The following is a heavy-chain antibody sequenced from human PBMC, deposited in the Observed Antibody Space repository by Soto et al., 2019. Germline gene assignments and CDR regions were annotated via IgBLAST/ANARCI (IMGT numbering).Heavy chain of an antibody. V-gene: IGHV3-21*01. D-gene: IGHD3-10*01. CDR2: ISSSSSNI. J-gene: IGHJ5*02. Sequence: EVQLVESGGGLVKPGGSLRLSCAASGFTFSSYSMNWVRQAPGKGLEWVSAISSSSSNIYYADSVKGRFTISRDNAKNSLYLQMNSLRAEDTVVYYCARESGSGYLGWFDPWGQGTLVTVSS. CDR3: ARESGSGYLGWFDP. CDR1: GFTFSSYS.